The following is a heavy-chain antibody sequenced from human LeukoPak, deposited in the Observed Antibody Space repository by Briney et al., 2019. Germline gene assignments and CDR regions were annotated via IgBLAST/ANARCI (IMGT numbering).Heavy chain of an antibody. CDR3: AANGGPFDF. CDR1: GFTFRSYW. V-gene: IGHV3-7*05. Sequence: AGGSLRLSCAASGFTFRSYWMSWVRQAPGKGLEWVANINQHGTDKYYVDSVRGRFTISRDNAKNSLYLQMNSLRAEDTAVYYCAANGGPFDFWGQGTLVTVSS. J-gene: IGHJ4*02. CDR2: INQHGTDK. D-gene: IGHD4-23*01.